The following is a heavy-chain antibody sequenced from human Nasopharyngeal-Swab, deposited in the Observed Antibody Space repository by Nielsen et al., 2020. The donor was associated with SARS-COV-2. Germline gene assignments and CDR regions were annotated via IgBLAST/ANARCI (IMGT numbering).Heavy chain of an antibody. CDR1: GGSISSSSYY. J-gene: IGHJ4*02. D-gene: IGHD6-19*01. Sequence: SETLSFTCTVSGGSISSSSYYWGWIRQPPGKGLEWIGSIYYSGSTYYNPSLKSRVTISVDTSKNQFSLKLSSVTAADTAVYYCARHWVIAVAGISYFDYWGQGTLVTVSS. V-gene: IGHV4-39*01. CDR2: IYYSGST. CDR3: ARHWVIAVAGISYFDY.